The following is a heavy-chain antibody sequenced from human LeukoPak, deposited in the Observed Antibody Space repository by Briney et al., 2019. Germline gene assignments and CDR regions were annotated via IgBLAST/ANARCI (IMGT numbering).Heavy chain of an antibody. J-gene: IGHJ4*02. CDR1: GFTFSDYY. CDR2: ISSSGSTI. D-gene: IGHD3-22*01. Sequence: GGSLRLSCAASGFTFSDYYMSWIRQAPGKGLEWVSYISSSGSTIYYADSVKGRFAISRDNAKNSLYLQMNSLRAEDTAVYYCARAGPYYYDSSGYYSLDYWGQGTLVTVSS. V-gene: IGHV3-11*04. CDR3: ARAGPYYYDSSGYYSLDY.